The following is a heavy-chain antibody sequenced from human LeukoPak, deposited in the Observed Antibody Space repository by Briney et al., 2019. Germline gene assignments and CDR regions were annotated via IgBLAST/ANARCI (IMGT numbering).Heavy chain of an antibody. CDR2: INPNSGGT. Sequence: ASVKVSCKASGYTFTCYYMHWVRQAPGQGLEWMGWINPNSGGTNYAQKFQGRVTMTRDTSISTAYMELSRLRSDDTAVYYCASPYSSSWYSYFQQWGQGTLVTVSS. V-gene: IGHV1-2*02. D-gene: IGHD6-13*01. CDR3: ASPYSSSWYSYFQQ. J-gene: IGHJ1*01. CDR1: GYTFTCYY.